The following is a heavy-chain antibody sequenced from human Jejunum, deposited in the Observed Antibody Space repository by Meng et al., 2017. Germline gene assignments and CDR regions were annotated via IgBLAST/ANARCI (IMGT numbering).Heavy chain of an antibody. CDR1: GFTFSSYA. V-gene: IGHV3-23*01. CDR2: ISGSGGST. Sequence: GGSLRLSRAASGFTFSSYAMSWVRQAPGKGLEWVSAISGSGGSTYYADSVKGRFTISRDNSKNTLYLQMNSLRAEDTAVYYCAKSRPVLLWFGELFNAFDIWGQGTMVTVSS. D-gene: IGHD3-10*01. CDR3: AKSRPVLLWFGELFNAFDI. J-gene: IGHJ3*02.